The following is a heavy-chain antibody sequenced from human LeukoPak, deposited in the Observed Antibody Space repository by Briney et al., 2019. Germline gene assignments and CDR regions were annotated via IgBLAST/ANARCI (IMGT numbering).Heavy chain of an antibody. J-gene: IGHJ6*03. CDR1: GGSFSGYY. V-gene: IGHV4-34*01. D-gene: IGHD2-8*01. CDR2: INHRGST. Sequence: SETLSLTCAVYGGSFSGYYWSWIRQPPGKGLEWIGEINHRGSTNYNPSLKSRVTISVDTSKNQFSLKLSSVTAADTAVYYCARGYCTNGVCYYMDVWGKGTTVTVSS. CDR3: ARGYCTNGVCYYMDV.